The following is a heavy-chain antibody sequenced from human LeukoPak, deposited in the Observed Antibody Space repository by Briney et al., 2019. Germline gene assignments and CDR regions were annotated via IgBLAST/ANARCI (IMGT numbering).Heavy chain of an antibody. J-gene: IGHJ5*02. CDR1: GGTFSSYA. D-gene: IGHD2-2*02. Sequence: ASVKVSCKASGGTFSSYAISWVRQAPGKGREWMGGIIPIFGTANYAQKFQGRVTITADESTSTAYMELSSLRSEDTAVYYCARGVVPAAIFDGFDPWGQGTLVTVSS. CDR2: IIPIFGTA. CDR3: ARGVVPAAIFDGFDP. V-gene: IGHV1-69*13.